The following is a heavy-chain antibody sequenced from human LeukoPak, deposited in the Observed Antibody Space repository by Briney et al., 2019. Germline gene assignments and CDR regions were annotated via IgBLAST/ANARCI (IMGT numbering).Heavy chain of an antibody. V-gene: IGHV3-23*01. D-gene: IGHD2/OR15-2a*01. CDR2: ISGSGSDT. Sequence: EGSLRLSCGASGFTFSSYAMSWVRQAPGKGLEWVSAISGSGSDTYFADSVKGRFTISRDNSKNTVYLQMNSLRAEDTAVYYCAKDLSFSRGGQGTLVTVSS. J-gene: IGHJ4*02. CDR1: GFTFSSYA. CDR3: AKDLSFSR.